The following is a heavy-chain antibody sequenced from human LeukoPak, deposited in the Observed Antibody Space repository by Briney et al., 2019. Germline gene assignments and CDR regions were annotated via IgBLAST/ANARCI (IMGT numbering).Heavy chain of an antibody. CDR1: GASITTHH. J-gene: IGHJ4*02. V-gene: IGHV4-59*11. D-gene: IGHD5-12*01. Sequence: SETLSLTCTVSGASITTHHWSWIRQSPGKGLEWIGYSHINGGSYYNPSLKSRVTISLDTSENHFSLRLNSLTAADTAVYFCARGNIDWLRSPGALYYFDYRGQGILVAVSS. CDR2: SHINGGS. CDR3: ARGNIDWLRSPGALYYFDY.